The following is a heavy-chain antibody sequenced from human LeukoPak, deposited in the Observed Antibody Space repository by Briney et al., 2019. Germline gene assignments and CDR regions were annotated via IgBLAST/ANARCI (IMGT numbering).Heavy chain of an antibody. D-gene: IGHD3-10*01. CDR2: ISYSGTT. CDR1: GASISNYN. CDR3: ARKVRGSGSYNY. V-gene: IGHV4-59*01. Sequence: PSETLPLTCTVSGASISNYNWSWFRQPPGKALEWIGYISYSGTTHYNPSLKSRVTMSVDTSKNQFSLKLSSVTTADTAVYYCARKVRGSGSYNYWGQGTLVTVSS. J-gene: IGHJ4*02.